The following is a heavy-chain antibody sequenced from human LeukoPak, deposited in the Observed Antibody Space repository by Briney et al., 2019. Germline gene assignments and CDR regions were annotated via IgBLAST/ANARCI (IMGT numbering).Heavy chain of an antibody. J-gene: IGHJ6*02. D-gene: IGHD2-15*01. Sequence: GASVKVSCKASGYTFTGYYMHWVRQAPGQGLEWMGWISPNSGDTDIAQKFQGRVTMTRDTSIATSYMEVDSLTSDDTAVYYCARGACSGGSCYYYYYGMDVWGQGTTVTVSS. CDR3: ARGACSGGSCYYYYYGMDV. CDR1: GYTFTGYY. V-gene: IGHV1-2*02. CDR2: ISPNSGDT.